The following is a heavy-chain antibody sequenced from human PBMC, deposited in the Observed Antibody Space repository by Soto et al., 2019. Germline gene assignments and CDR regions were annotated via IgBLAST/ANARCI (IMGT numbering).Heavy chain of an antibody. CDR2: IYHSGST. J-gene: IGHJ6*03. Sequence: TLSLTCAVSSGSISSSNWWSWVRQPPGKGLEWIGEIYHSGSTNYNPSLKSRVTISVDKSKNQFSLKLSSVTAADTAVYYCARVTSGYDSYYYYCMDVWGKGTTVTVSS. D-gene: IGHD5-12*01. V-gene: IGHV4-4*02. CDR3: ARVTSGYDSYYYYCMDV. CDR1: SGSISSSNW.